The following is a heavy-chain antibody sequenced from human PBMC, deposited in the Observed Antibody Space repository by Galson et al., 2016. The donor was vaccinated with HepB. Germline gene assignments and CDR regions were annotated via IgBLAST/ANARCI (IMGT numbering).Heavy chain of an antibody. D-gene: IGHD3-3*01. CDR1: GGFVSSNSFY. J-gene: IGHJ3*02. CDR3: ARPPVGVRSNAFHT. V-gene: IGHV4-39*01. CDR2: MYYTGSS. Sequence: SETLSLTCAVSGGFVSSNSFYWGWIRQPPGKGLEWIGSMYYTGSSHYNPSLESRVTLSLDTSKNQFSLTLTSVTATDKAVYFCARPPVGVRSNAFHTWGPGTLVVVSS.